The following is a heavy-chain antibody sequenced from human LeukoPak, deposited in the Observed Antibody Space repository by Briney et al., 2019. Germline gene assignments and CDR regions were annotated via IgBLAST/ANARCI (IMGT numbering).Heavy chain of an antibody. Sequence: GGSLRLSCAASGFTFSNAWMSWVRQAPGKGLEWVGRIKDKTDGGTTDYAAPVKGRFTISRDDSKNTVVLQMNSLKIEDTAVYYCTTIGRTYSWIRFDFWGQGTLVTVSS. J-gene: IGHJ4*02. D-gene: IGHD1-1*01. CDR1: GFTFSNAW. CDR3: TTIGRTYSWIRFDF. V-gene: IGHV3-15*01. CDR2: IKDKTDGGTT.